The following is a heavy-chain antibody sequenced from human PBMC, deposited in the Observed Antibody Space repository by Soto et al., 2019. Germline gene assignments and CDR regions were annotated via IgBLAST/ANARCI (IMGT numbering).Heavy chain of an antibody. CDR2: IYSSGST. CDR3: ARDRWFDP. J-gene: IGHJ5*02. CDR1: GGSISNYY. V-gene: IGHV4-59*01. Sequence: SETLSLTCTFSGGSISNYYWSWIRQPPGKGLEWIGYIYSSGSTNYNPSLKSRVTISVDTSKNQFPLKLTSVTAADTAVYYCARDRWFDPWGQGALVTVSS.